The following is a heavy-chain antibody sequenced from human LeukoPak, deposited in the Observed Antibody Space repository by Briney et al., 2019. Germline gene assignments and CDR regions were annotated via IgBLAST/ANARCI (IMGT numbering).Heavy chain of an antibody. CDR2: INHSGST. Sequence: SETLSLTCAVYGGSFSGYYWTWIRQPPGKGLEWIGEINHSGSTNYNPSLKSRVTISVDTSKNQFSLKLSSVTAADTAIYYCANMAYDSSGYRWFDSWGQGTLVTVSS. D-gene: IGHD3-22*01. CDR3: ANMAYDSSGYRWFDS. V-gene: IGHV4-34*01. J-gene: IGHJ5*01. CDR1: GGSFSGYY.